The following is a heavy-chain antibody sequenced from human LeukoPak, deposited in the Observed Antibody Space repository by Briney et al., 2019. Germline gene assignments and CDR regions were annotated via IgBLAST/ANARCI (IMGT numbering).Heavy chain of an antibody. D-gene: IGHD3-22*01. V-gene: IGHV4-30-4*01. CDR2: IYYSGST. CDR1: GGSISSGDYY. CDR3: ARGTWYYDSSGYPY. J-gene: IGHJ4*02. Sequence: PSQTLSLTCTVSGGSISSGDYYWSWIRQPPGKGLEWIGYIYYSGSTYYNPSLKSRVTISVDTSKNQFSLKLSSVTAADTAVYYCARGTWYYDSSGYPYWGQGTLVIVSS.